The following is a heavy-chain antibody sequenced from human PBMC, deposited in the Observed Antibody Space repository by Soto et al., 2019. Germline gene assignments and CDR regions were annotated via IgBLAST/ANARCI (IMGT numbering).Heavy chain of an antibody. D-gene: IGHD2-21*02. V-gene: IGHV3-23*01. CDR3: AKVRCDFYYYYGMDV. Sequence: EVQLLESGGGLVQPGGSLRLSCAASGFTFSSYAVSWVRQAPGKGLEWVSAISGSGGRTYYADSVKGRFTISRDNPKNTLYLQMNSLRAEDTAVYYCAKVRCDFYYYYGMDVWGQGTTVTVSS. CDR2: ISGSGGRT. CDR1: GFTFSSYA. J-gene: IGHJ6*02.